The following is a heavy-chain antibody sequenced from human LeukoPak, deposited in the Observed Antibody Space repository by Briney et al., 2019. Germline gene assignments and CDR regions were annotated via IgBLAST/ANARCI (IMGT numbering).Heavy chain of an antibody. J-gene: IGHJ5*02. CDR3: ARRMGVGATNWFDP. CDR2: IYYSGST. D-gene: IGHD1-26*01. Sequence: PSRTLSLTCTVSDGSISSYYWSWIRQPPGKGLEWIGYIYYSGSTNYNPSLQSRVTISVDTSKNQFSLKLSSVTAADTAVYYCARRMGVGATNWFDPWGQGTLVTVSS. CDR1: DGSISSYY. V-gene: IGHV4-59*08.